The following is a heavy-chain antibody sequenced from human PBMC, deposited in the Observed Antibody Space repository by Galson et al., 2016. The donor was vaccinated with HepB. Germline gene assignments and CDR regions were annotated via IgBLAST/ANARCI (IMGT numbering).Heavy chain of an antibody. CDR2: INTNTGNP. D-gene: IGHD6-6*01. CDR1: GYTFTTYA. Sequence: SVKVSCKASGYTFTTYALNWVRQAPGQGLEWLGWINTNTGNPMYVQGLTGRFVFSVDTSVSTAYLQISSLKTEDTAVYYCARVVSFPGAFDIWGQGTMVTVSS. V-gene: IGHV7-4-1*02. CDR3: ARVVSFPGAFDI. J-gene: IGHJ3*02.